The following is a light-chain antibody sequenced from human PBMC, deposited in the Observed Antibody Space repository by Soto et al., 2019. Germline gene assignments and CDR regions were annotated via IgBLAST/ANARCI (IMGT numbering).Light chain of an antibody. J-gene: IGKJ2*02. CDR2: DAS. Sequence: EIVLTQSPATLSLSPGERATLSCRASQSVSSYLAWYQQKPGQAPRLLIYDASNRATGIPARFSGSGSGTDFTPAITSPEPEDFAVYYCQQHSNLPPGTFGKGTKLEIK. CDR3: QQHSNLPPGT. V-gene: IGKV3-11*01. CDR1: QSVSSY.